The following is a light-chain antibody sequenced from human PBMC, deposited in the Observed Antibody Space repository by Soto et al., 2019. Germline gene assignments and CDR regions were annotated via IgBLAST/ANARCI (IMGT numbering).Light chain of an antibody. CDR3: SSYARNRDIL. J-gene: IGLJ3*02. V-gene: IGLV2-8*01. CDR2: EVS. CDR1: SSDVGGYSY. Sequence: QSALTQPPSASGSPGQSVAISCTGTSSDVGGYSYVSWYQQHPGKAPKLMIYEVSKRPSGVPDRFSGSMSGNTASLTVSGLQAEDEADYYCSSYARNRDILFGGGTKVTVL.